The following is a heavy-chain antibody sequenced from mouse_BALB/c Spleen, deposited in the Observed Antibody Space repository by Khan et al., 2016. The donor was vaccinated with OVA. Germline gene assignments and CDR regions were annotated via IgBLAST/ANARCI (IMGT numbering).Heavy chain of an antibody. Sequence: QVQLQQPGAELVKPGASVKLSCKASGYTFTSYYIYWVKQRPGQGLEWIGGINPSNGGTYFNEKFESKATLTVDKSSSTAFMQVSSLTSEDSVVYYCTRSGWAAFAYWGQGTLVTVSA. D-gene: IGHD1-1*02. V-gene: IGHV1S81*02. CDR2: INPSNGGT. J-gene: IGHJ3*01. CDR1: GYTFTSYY. CDR3: TRSGWAAFAY.